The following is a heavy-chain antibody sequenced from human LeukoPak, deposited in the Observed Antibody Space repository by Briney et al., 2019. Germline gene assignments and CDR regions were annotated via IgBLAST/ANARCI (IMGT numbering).Heavy chain of an antibody. CDR3: ARDRPGFYAAAGRGYFDY. CDR1: GFTFSSYW. J-gene: IGHJ4*02. Sequence: GGSLRLSCAASGFTFSSYWMSWVRQAPGKGLEWVANIKQDGSEKYYVDSVKGRFTISRDNAKNSLYLQMNSLRAEDTAVYYCARDRPGFYAAAGRGYFDYWGQGTLVTVSS. CDR2: IKQDGSEK. V-gene: IGHV3-7*01. D-gene: IGHD6-13*01.